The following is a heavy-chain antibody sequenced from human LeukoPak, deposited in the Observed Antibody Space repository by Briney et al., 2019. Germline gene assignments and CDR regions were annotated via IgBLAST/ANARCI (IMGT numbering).Heavy chain of an antibody. CDR1: GFTFSSYG. CDR3: ANIGYFDSPGIEYDAFDI. Sequence: GGSLRLSCAASGFTFSSYGTHWVRQAPGKGLEWVAFIRYDGSNKYYADSVKGRFTISRDNPKNTLYLQMNSLRAEDTAVYYCANIGYFDSPGIEYDAFDIWGQGTMVTVSP. CDR2: IRYDGSNK. V-gene: IGHV3-30*02. J-gene: IGHJ3*02. D-gene: IGHD3-9*01.